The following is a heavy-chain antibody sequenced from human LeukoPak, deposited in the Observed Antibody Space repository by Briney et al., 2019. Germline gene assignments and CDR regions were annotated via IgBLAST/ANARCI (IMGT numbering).Heavy chain of an antibody. CDR1: GYSFTGHY. Sequence: ASVKVSCKASGYSFTGHYMHWVRQAPGQGLEWMGWINPNNGCTIYAQRFQGRVTMTRDTSISTAYVELSRLRSDATAVYYCARGGDSYGSGSFHLGFYYFDYWGQGTLVTVSS. CDR3: ARGGDSYGSGSFHLGFYYFDY. V-gene: IGHV1-2*02. D-gene: IGHD3-10*01. J-gene: IGHJ4*02. CDR2: INPNNGCT.